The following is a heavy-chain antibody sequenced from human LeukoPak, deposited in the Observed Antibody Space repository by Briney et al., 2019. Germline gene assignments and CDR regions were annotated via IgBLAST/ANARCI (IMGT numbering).Heavy chain of an antibody. CDR1: GGSISSGDYY. V-gene: IGHV4-30-4*01. CDR3: AREDRGQVLDY. Sequence: SQTLSRTCTVSGGSISSGDYYWSWIRQPPGKGLEWIGYIYYSGSTYYNPSLKSRVTISVDTSKNQFSLKLSSVTAADTAVYYCAREDRGQVLDYWGRGTLVTVSS. CDR2: IYYSGST. J-gene: IGHJ4*02. D-gene: IGHD2-15*01.